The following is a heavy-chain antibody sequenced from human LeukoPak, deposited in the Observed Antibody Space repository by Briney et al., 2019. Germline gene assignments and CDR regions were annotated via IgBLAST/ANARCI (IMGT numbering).Heavy chain of an antibody. CDR1: GSRFTTYW. D-gene: IGHD2-2*01. V-gene: IGHV5-51*01. CDR2: IFAGDADT. Sequence: GESLKISCEGSGSRFTTYWIAWVRQMPGKGLEWMGIIFAGDADTRYSPSFQGQVTISADKSISTAYLQWSSLKASDTAMYYCARYAAVNDAFDVWGQGTMVTVSS. CDR3: ARYAAVNDAFDV. J-gene: IGHJ3*01.